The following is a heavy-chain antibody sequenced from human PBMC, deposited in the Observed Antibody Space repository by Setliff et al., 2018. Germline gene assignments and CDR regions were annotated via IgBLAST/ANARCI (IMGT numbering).Heavy chain of an antibody. Sequence: GASVKVSCKTSGFSFSTFGFSWVRQAPGQGLEWMGWVSPYSGETNYAQKFQDRLSVTADTSSKTTYMELRSLTSDDTAVYFCTRSRAPRVVLAVDFDLWGQGTLVTVSS. CDR2: VSPYSGET. CDR1: GFSFSTFG. CDR3: TRSRAPRVVLAVDFDL. J-gene: IGHJ4*02. D-gene: IGHD2-21*01. V-gene: IGHV1-18*01.